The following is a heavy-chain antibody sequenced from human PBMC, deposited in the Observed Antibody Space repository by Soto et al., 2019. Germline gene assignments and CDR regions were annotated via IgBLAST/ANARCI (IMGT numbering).Heavy chain of an antibody. CDR3: ARDAGGGNYYDSSGYYVGYYFDF. D-gene: IGHD3-22*01. V-gene: IGHV1-18*01. J-gene: IGHJ4*02. CDR2: SSGYHGDT. Sequence: EASVKVSCKASGYPFTSYGITWVRQAPGQGLEWMGWSSGYHGDTKYAQKVQGRVTMTIDTSTSTAYMELRSLRSDDPAVYYCARDAGGGNYYDSSGYYVGYYFDFWGQGTPVTVS. CDR1: GYPFTSYG.